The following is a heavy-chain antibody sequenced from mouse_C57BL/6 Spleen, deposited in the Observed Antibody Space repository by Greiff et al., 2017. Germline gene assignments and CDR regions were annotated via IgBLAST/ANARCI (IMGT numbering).Heavy chain of an antibody. Sequence: QVQLQQSDAELVKPGASVKISCKVSGYTFTDHTIHWVKQRPEQGLEWIGYIYPRDGSTKYNEKFKGKATLTADKSSSTDYMQLNSLTSEDAAVYFCATDVHPYYAMDYWGQGTSVTVSS. J-gene: IGHJ4*01. CDR2: IYPRDGST. CDR3: ATDVHPYYAMDY. CDR1: GYTFTDHT. V-gene: IGHV1-78*01.